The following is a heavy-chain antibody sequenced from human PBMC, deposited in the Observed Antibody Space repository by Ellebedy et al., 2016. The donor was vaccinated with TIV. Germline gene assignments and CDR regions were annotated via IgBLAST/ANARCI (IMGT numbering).Heavy chain of an antibody. V-gene: IGHV1-69*04. CDR1: GGIFSSYA. J-gene: IGHJ4*02. CDR2: IIPILGIA. D-gene: IGHD2-21*02. Sequence: SVKVSCXASGGIFSSYAISWVRQAPGQGLEWMGKIIPILGIANYAQKFQGRVTITADKSTSTAYMELSSLRSEDTAVYYCARWGVTHFDYWGQGTLVTVSS. CDR3: ARWGVTHFDY.